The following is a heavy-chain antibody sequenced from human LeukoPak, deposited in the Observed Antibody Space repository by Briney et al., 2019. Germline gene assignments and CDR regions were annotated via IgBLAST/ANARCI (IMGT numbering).Heavy chain of an antibody. CDR2: IYSGGST. J-gene: IGHJ3*02. CDR3: ASSFGYYDSSGYYSPDAFDI. Sequence: PGRSLRLSCAASGFTVSSNYMSWVRQAPGKGLEWVSVIYSGGSTYYADSVKGRFTISRDNSKNTLYLQMNSLRAEDTAVYYCASSFGYYDSSGYYSPDAFDIWGQGTMVTVSS. V-gene: IGHV3-53*01. D-gene: IGHD3-22*01. CDR1: GFTVSSNY.